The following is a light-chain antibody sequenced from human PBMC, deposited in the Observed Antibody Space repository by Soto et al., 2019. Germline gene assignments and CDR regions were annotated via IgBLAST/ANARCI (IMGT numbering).Light chain of an antibody. CDR2: DAS. J-gene: IGKJ4*01. V-gene: IGKV3-11*01. CDR3: QQRSNWPRGLT. Sequence: EIVLTQSTATLSLSPGDRATLSCRATQSVSSSLAWYQQKPGQAPRLLIYDASNRAAGIPARFSGSGSGTDFTLTVSSLEPEDFAVYYCQQRSNWPRGLTFGGGTKVDIK. CDR1: QSVSSS.